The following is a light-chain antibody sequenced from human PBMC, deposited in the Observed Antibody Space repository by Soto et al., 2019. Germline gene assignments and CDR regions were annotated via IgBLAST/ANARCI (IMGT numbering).Light chain of an antibody. J-gene: IGKJ4*01. V-gene: IGKV3D-20*01. Sequence: EVVLTQSPASLSLSPGERATLSCGASQIVSSNYLAWYQQKPGLAPRLLIYDASTRATGVPDRFRGSGSGTDFTLTINRRETEDSAVYYCQQYGDSPRGTFGGGTKVEIK. CDR3: QQYGDSPRGT. CDR2: DAS. CDR1: QIVSSNY.